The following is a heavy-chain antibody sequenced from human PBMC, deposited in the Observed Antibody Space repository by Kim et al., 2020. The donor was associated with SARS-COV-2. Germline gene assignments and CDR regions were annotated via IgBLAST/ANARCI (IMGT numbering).Heavy chain of an antibody. Sequence: SETLSLTCTVSGGSISSGGYYWSWIRQHPGKGLEWIGYIYYSRSTYYNPSLKSRVTISIDTSKNQFSLKLSSVTAADTAVYYCARGGYYGGNSAFDYWGQGTLVTVSS. D-gene: IGHD4-17*01. J-gene: IGHJ4*02. V-gene: IGHV4-31*03. CDR2: IYYSRST. CDR1: GGSISSGGYY. CDR3: ARGGYYGGNSAFDY.